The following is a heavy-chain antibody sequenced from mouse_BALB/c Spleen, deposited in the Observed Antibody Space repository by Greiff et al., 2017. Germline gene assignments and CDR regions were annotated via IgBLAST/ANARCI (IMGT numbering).Heavy chain of an antibody. V-gene: IGHV3-8*02. J-gene: IGHJ4*01. CDR3: ARFTTVVDYYAMDY. Sequence: EVKLVESGPSLVKPSQTLSLTCSVTGDSITSGYWNWIRKFPGNKLEYMGYISYSGSTYYNPSLKSRISITRDTSKNQYYLQLNSVTTEDTATYYCARFTTVVDYYAMDYWGQGTSVTVSS. D-gene: IGHD1-1*01. CDR2: ISYSGST. CDR1: GDSITSGY.